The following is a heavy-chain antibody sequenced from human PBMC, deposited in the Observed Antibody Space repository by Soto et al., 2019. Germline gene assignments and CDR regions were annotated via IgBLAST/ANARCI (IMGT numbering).Heavy chain of an antibody. J-gene: IGHJ6*02. CDR2: IDPSDYYT. V-gene: IGHV5-10-1*01. Sequence: EVQLVQSGAEVKKPGESLRISCKGSGYSFTSYWISWVRQMPGKGLEWMGRIDPSDYYTNYSPSFQGHVTISADKSISTADLQWSSLKASDTAMYYCAVAAAGTQYYYYGMDVWGQGTTVTVSS. CDR3: AVAAAGTQYYYYGMDV. D-gene: IGHD6-13*01. CDR1: GYSFTSYW.